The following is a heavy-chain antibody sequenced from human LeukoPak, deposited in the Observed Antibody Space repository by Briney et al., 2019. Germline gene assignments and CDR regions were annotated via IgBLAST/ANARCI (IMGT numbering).Heavy chain of an antibody. CDR1: GFTFDDYG. Sequence: GGSLRLSCAASGFTFDDYGMSWVRQAPGKGLEWVSGINWNGGSTGYADSVKGRFTISRDNAKNSLYLQMNSLRAEDTAVYYCAKLGLYGSGSYYHYYMDVWGKGTTVTISS. V-gene: IGHV3-20*04. CDR3: AKLGLYGSGSYYHYYMDV. D-gene: IGHD3-10*01. CDR2: INWNGGST. J-gene: IGHJ6*03.